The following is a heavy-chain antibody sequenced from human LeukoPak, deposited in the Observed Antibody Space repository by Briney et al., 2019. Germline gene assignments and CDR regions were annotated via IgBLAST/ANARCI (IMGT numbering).Heavy chain of an antibody. J-gene: IGHJ4*02. CDR1: GVFITSYY. CDR3: ARGSYGDY. D-gene: IGHD1-26*01. V-gene: IGHV4-59*01. Sequence: SETLSLTCTVSGVFITSYYWSWIRQPPGKGLEWIGYIYYSGSTNYNPSLKSRVSMSVDTSKNQFSLKLSSVTATDTAVYYCARGSYGDYWGQGILVTVSS. CDR2: IYYSGST.